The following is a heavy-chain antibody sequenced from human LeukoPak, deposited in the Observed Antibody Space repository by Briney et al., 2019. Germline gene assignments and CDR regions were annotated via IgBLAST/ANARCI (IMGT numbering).Heavy chain of an antibody. CDR1: VFTFDDYA. D-gene: IGHD6-13*01. Sequence: GGSLRLSCAASVFTFDDYAMPWVRQAPGKGLEWVSGISWYSGSIGYADSVKGRFTISRDNAKNSLYLQMNSLRAEDTALYYCAKDLRAASEYYFDYWGQGTLVTVSS. CDR2: ISWYSGSI. CDR3: AKDLRAASEYYFDY. V-gene: IGHV3-9*01. J-gene: IGHJ4*02.